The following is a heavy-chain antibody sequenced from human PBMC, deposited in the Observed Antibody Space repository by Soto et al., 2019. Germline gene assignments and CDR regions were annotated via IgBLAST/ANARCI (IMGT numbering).Heavy chain of an antibody. J-gene: IGHJ6*02. CDR3: ARRRFGDDYYYYGMDV. CDR1: GGSISSSSYY. V-gene: IGHV4-39*01. D-gene: IGHD3-10*01. CDR2: IYYSGST. Sequence: QLQLQESGPGLVKPSETLSLTCTVSGGSISSSSYYWGWIRQPPGKVLEWIGSIYYSGSTYYNPSLKSRVTISVDTSKNQFSLKQSSVTAADTAVYYCARRRFGDDYYYYGMDVWGQGTTVTVSS.